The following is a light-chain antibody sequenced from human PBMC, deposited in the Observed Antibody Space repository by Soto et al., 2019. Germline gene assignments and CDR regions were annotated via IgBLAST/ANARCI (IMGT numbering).Light chain of an antibody. CDR3: MQVTHWPPYT. CDR2: QVS. J-gene: IGKJ2*01. Sequence: DVVMTQSPLSLPVTLGQPAAISCRSSQSSAYIDGDTYFNWFHQRPGQSARRLIYQVSKRDSGVPDRFSGSGSGTDFTLKISRVESDDVAVYYCMQVTHWPPYTFGQGTKLEIK. CDR1: QSSAYIDGDTY. V-gene: IGKV2-30*01.